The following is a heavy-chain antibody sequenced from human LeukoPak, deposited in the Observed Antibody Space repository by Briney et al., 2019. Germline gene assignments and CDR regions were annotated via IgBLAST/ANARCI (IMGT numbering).Heavy chain of an antibody. V-gene: IGHV3-23*01. Sequence: GGSLRLSCAASGFTFSSYAMSWVRQAPGKGLDWVSAISGSGGSTYYADSVKGRFTISRDNSKNTLYLQMNSLKTEDTAVYYCTTYSGYGRSDAFDIWGQGTMVTVSS. J-gene: IGHJ3*02. D-gene: IGHD5-12*01. CDR2: ISGSGGST. CDR1: GFTFSSYA. CDR3: TTYSGYGRSDAFDI.